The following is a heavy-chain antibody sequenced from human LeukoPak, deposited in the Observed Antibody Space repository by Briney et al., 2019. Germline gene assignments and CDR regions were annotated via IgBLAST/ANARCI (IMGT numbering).Heavy chain of an antibody. J-gene: IGHJ5*02. V-gene: IGHV3-30-3*01. CDR1: GFTFSSYA. CDR2: ISYDGSNK. Sequence: PGGSLRLSCAASGFTFSSYAMHWVRQAPGKGLEWVAVISYDGSNKYYADSMKGRFTISRDNSKNTLYLQMNSLRAEDTAVYYCARDRGKGYNWNDDDWFDPWGQGTLVTVSS. D-gene: IGHD1-1*01. CDR3: ARDRGKGYNWNDDDWFDP.